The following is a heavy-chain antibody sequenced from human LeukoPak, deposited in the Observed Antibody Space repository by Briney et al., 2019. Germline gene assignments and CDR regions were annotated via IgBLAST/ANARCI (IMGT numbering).Heavy chain of an antibody. Sequence: PGMSLRLSCAASGFSFSSYNMYWVRQAPGQGLEWVSSITTTGGSIYYADSVRGRFTISRDNAKNSLFLHMSTLRIEDTAVYYCATSFGATRGYWGQGTLVTVSS. CDR2: ITTTGGSI. CDR3: ATSFGATRGY. CDR1: GFSFSSYN. V-gene: IGHV3-21*06. D-gene: IGHD3-10*01. J-gene: IGHJ4*02.